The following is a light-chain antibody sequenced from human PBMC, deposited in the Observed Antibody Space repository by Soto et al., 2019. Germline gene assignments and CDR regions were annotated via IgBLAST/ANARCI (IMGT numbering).Light chain of an antibody. Sequence: DIQMTQSPSSLSASVGDRVTITCRASQSISSYLNWFQQKPGKAPKVLIHAASTLQRGVPSRFSGSGFGTDFSLTISSLQPEDFATYYCQQSYTAPATFGQGTKVEIK. J-gene: IGKJ2*01. CDR2: AAS. CDR3: QQSYTAPAT. CDR1: QSISSY. V-gene: IGKV1-39*01.